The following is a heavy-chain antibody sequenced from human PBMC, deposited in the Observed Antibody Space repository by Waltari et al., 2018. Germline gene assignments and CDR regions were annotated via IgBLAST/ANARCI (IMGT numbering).Heavy chain of an antibody. Sequence: QVELQESGPGLVKPSETLSLTCTVSGASISNYYWSWLRQPPGKGLEWIGYIYYSGSTNYNPSLKSRVTVSVDTSKNQLSLKLSSVTAADTAVYYCASTIEVAGTGTFDYWGQGTLVTVSS. CDR2: IYYSGST. J-gene: IGHJ4*02. V-gene: IGHV4-59*01. D-gene: IGHD6-19*01. CDR1: GASISNYY. CDR3: ASTIEVAGTGTFDY.